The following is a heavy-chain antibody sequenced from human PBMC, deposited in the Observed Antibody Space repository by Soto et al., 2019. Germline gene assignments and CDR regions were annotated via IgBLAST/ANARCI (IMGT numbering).Heavy chain of an antibody. CDR3: TTVGVRGGSHHYDYFGMDV. Sequence: GGSLRLSCAASGFTFSAHALHWVRQAPGKGLEWVALISFDGGTLYYPDSMKGRFTISRDNSKNTLYLQMNGLRPEDTAVYYCTTVGVRGGSHHYDYFGMDVWGQGPTVPVYS. V-gene: IGHV3-30-3*01. D-gene: IGHD2-15*01. CDR1: GFTFSAHA. J-gene: IGHJ6*02. CDR2: ISFDGGTL.